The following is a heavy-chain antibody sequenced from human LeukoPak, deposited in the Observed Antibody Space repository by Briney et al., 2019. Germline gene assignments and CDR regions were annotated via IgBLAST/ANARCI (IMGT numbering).Heavy chain of an antibody. CDR1: GFTFSSYA. Sequence: GGSLRLSCAASGFTFSSYAMSWVRQAPGKGLEWVSAISGSGGSTYYADSVKGRFTISRDSSKNTLYLQMNSLRAEDTAVYYCAKDERIWQQLALWGQGTLVTVSS. V-gene: IGHV3-23*01. CDR2: ISGSGGST. CDR3: AKDERIWQQLAL. D-gene: IGHD6-13*01. J-gene: IGHJ4*02.